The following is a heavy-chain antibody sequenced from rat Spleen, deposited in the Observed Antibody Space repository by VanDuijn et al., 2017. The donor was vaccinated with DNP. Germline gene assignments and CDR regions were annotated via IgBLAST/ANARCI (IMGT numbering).Heavy chain of an antibody. CDR3: ARHGDTIATDY. CDR1: GFTFNNYW. V-gene: IGHV5-31*01. D-gene: IGHD1-2*01. J-gene: IGHJ2*01. Sequence: EVQLVESGGGLVQPGRSLKLSCAASGFTFNNYWMTWIRQVPGKGLEWVASITSSGGTTYYRDSVKGRFTISRDNAKNTQYLQMDRLRSEDTATYYCARHGDTIATDYWGQGVMVTVSS. CDR2: ITSSGGTT.